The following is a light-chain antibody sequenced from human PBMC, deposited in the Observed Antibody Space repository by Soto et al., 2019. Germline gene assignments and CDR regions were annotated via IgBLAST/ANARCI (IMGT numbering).Light chain of an antibody. Sequence: DIQMTQSPSTLSAYVGDRVTITCRASQSIGRWLAWYQQKPGKSPKLLIYEAYSLESGVSSRFRGSGSGTEFTLTITSLQPDDFATYYCQQYESYWTFGPGTKVEIK. CDR1: QSIGRW. V-gene: IGKV1-5*03. J-gene: IGKJ1*01. CDR3: QQYESYWT. CDR2: EAY.